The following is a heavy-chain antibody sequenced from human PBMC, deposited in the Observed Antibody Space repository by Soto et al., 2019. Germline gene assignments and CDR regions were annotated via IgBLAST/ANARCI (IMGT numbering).Heavy chain of an antibody. J-gene: IGHJ1*01. CDR2: IYYSGST. CDR1: GGSISSYY. Sequence: SETLSLTCTVSGGSISSYYWSWIRQPPGKGLEWIGYIYYSGSTNYNPSLKSRVTISVDTSKNQFSLKLSSVTAADTAVYYCAQGGSEYFQHWGQGTLVTVSS. CDR3: AQGGSEYFQH. V-gene: IGHV4-59*01. D-gene: IGHD5-12*01.